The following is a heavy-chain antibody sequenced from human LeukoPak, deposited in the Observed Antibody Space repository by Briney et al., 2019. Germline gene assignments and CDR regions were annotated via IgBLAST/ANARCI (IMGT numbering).Heavy chain of an antibody. J-gene: IGHJ6*03. CDR2: INWNGGST. CDR3: ARKKQLNYYYMDV. Sequence: PGGSLRLSRAASGFTFDDYGMSWVRQAPGKGLEWVSGINWNGGSTGYADSVKGRFTISRDNAKNSLYLQMNSLRAEDTALYYCARKKQLNYYYMDVWGKGTTVTVSS. D-gene: IGHD1-1*01. V-gene: IGHV3-20*04. CDR1: GFTFDDYG.